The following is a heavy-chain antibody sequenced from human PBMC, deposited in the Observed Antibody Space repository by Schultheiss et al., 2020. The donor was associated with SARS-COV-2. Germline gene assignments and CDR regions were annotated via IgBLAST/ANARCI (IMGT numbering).Heavy chain of an antibody. J-gene: IGHJ6*02. V-gene: IGHV3-21*01. Sequence: GESLKISCAASGFTFSSYSMNWVRQAPGKGLEWVSSISSSSSYIYYADSVKGRFTISRDNAKNSLYLQMNSLRAEDTAVYYCARDKDSSSWYVPQGYYYYYGMDVWGQGTTVTVSS. D-gene: IGHD6-13*01. CDR3: ARDKDSSSWYVPQGYYYYYGMDV. CDR1: GFTFSSYS. CDR2: ISSSSSYI.